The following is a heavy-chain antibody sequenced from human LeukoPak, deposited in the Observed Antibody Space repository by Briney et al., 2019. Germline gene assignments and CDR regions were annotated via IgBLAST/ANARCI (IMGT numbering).Heavy chain of an antibody. CDR1: GCTFTNSG. CDR3: AGERGPGSGRYKYNWFDP. V-gene: IGHV1-18*01. Sequence: EASVKVSCKASGCTFTNSGINWVRQAPGQGLEWMGWISVHNGNTNYAQKLQGRVSMTTDTSTNTAYMELRSLRSDDTAVYYCAGERGPGSGRYKYNWFDPWGQGTLVTVSS. D-gene: IGHD6-19*01. CDR2: ISVHNGNT. J-gene: IGHJ5*02.